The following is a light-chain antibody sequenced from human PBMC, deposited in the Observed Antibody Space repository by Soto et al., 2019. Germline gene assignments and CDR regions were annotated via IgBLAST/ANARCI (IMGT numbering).Light chain of an antibody. J-gene: IGKJ4*01. CDR2: KAY. CDR1: QSVDIW. Sequence: DIQMTQSPSTLSASVGDRVTITCRASQSVDIWLAWYQQKPGKAPKLLIHKAYTLEDGVPSRFTGSGSGTDFTLTISSLQPDDVGTYYCHQYRDYPVTFGGGTKVEIK. V-gene: IGKV1-5*03. CDR3: HQYRDYPVT.